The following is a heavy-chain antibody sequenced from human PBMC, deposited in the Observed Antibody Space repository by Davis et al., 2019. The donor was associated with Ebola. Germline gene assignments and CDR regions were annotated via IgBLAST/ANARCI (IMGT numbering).Heavy chain of an antibody. D-gene: IGHD2/OR15-2a*01. J-gene: IGHJ6*02. CDR3: VRDKAQSFYGTPAYNYYYNGLDV. Sequence: MPSETLSLTCSVSGGSMTSDTYFWGWIRQPPGKGLAWIGGLGTVFYSGSTLYNPSLRGRVTISADMSKKQFSLRLDSVTAADTAIYYCVRDKAQSFYGTPAYNYYYNGLDVWGPGTTATVSS. CDR1: GGSMTSDTYF. CDR2: LGTVFYSGST. V-gene: IGHV4-39*02.